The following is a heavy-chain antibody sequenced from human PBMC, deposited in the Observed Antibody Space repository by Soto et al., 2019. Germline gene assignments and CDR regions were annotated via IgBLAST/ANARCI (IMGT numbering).Heavy chain of an antibody. CDR2: IIPIFGTA. Sequence: QVQLVQSGAEVKKPGSSVKVSCKASGGTFSSYAISWVRQAPGQGLEWMGGIIPIFGTANYAQKFQGRVTITADEATSTAYVALSSLRSEDTAVYYCAKTHFALSSPDYYGMDVWGQGTTVTVSS. V-gene: IGHV1-69*12. D-gene: IGHD6-19*01. CDR1: GGTFSSYA. J-gene: IGHJ6*02. CDR3: AKTHFALSSPDYYGMDV.